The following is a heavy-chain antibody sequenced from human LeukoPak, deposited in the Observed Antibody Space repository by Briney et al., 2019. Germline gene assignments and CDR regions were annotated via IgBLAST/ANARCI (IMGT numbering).Heavy chain of an antibody. V-gene: IGHV4-59*08. CDR1: GGSISSYY. CDR2: IYYSGST. CDR3: ARQGDLTRFDY. Sequence: PSETLSPTCTVSGGSISSYYWSWIRQPPGKGLEWIGYIYYSGSTNYNPSLKSRVTISVDTSKNQFSLKLSSVTAADTAVYYCARQGDLTRFDYWGQGTLVTVSS. J-gene: IGHJ4*02. D-gene: IGHD2-21*02.